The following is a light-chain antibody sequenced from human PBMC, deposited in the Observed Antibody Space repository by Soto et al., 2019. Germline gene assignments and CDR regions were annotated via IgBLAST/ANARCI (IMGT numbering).Light chain of an antibody. CDR2: DTF. CDR1: QSISSW. CDR3: HQYNSYSPLP. V-gene: IGKV1-5*01. Sequence: DIQMTQSPSSLSASVGDRVSITCRASQSISSWLAWYQQKPGKAPKLLMFDTFSLESGVPLRFSGSRSGTEFTLTLSSLQPDDYATYYCHQYNSYSPLPVGGGTKLDIK. J-gene: IGKJ4*01.